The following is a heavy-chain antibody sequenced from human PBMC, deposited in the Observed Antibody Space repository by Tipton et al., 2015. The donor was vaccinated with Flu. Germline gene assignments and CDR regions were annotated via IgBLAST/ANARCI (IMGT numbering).Heavy chain of an antibody. CDR3: ARRYCSGGSCVTGWFDP. J-gene: IGHJ5*02. Sequence: TLSLTCAVSGYSISSGYYWGWIRQPPGKGLEWIGSIYHSGSTYYNPSLKSRGTISVDTSKNQFSLKLSSVTAADTAVYYCARRYCSGGSCVTGWFDPWGQGTLVTVSS. V-gene: IGHV4-38-2*01. CDR2: IYHSGST. CDR1: GYSISSGYY. D-gene: IGHD2-15*01.